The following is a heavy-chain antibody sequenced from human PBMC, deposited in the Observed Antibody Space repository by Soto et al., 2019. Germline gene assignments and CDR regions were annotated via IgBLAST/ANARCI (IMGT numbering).Heavy chain of an antibody. CDR2: ISYDGSNK. Sequence: GGSLRLSCAASGFTFSSYGMHWVRQAPGKGLEWVAVISYDGSNKYYADSVKGRFTISRDNSKNTLYLQMNSLRAEDTAVYYCAKDYVVVTAIPSLRFDDWGQGTLVSVSS. D-gene: IGHD2-21*02. CDR1: GFTFSSYG. J-gene: IGHJ4*02. CDR3: AKDYVVVTAIPSLRFDD. V-gene: IGHV3-30*18.